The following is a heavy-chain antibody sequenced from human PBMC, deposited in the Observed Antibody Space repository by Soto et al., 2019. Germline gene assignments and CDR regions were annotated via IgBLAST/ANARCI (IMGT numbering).Heavy chain of an antibody. CDR3: ARGDETYCGCDCYKALYFDH. CDR2: ISSYNGNT. J-gene: IGHJ4*02. Sequence: QVQLVQSGAEVKKPGASVKVSCKASGYTFTSYGISWLRQAPGQGLEWMGWISSYNGNTNYSQKLKGRVTMTSDTSSSTAYMELRSLRSDDTALYYCARGDETYCGCDCYKALYFDHWGQGTLVTDSS. CDR1: GYTFTSYG. D-gene: IGHD2-21*01. V-gene: IGHV1-18*01.